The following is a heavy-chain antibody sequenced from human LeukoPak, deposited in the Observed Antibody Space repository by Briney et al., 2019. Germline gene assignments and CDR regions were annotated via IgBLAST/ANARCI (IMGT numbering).Heavy chain of an antibody. V-gene: IGHV4-34*01. CDR2: PKDGGRT. Sequence: SETLSLTCAVYGGSFSGYYWSWIRQPPGKGVEWIGEPKDGGRTKYNPSPKSGVTISVEASKNQFSLNLRSGTAADTAVYYCARGRGYCSGGSCINWIDPWGQGTLVTV. D-gene: IGHD2-15*01. J-gene: IGHJ5*02. CDR3: ARGRGYCSGGSCINWIDP. CDR1: GGSFSGYY.